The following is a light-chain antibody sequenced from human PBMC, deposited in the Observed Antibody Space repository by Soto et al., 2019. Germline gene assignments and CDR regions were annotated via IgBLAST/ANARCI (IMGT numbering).Light chain of an antibody. Sequence: DIQMTQSPSSLSASVGDRVTITCRASQGISNYLAWFQQKPAKAPKSLIYAASSLQSEVPSMFSGGESWTDCAHTRSSLRPEDFGTYYCQKYNSYPRTFGQGTKVEIK. CDR3: QKYNSYPRT. J-gene: IGKJ1*01. V-gene: IGKV1-16*01. CDR1: QGISNY. CDR2: AAS.